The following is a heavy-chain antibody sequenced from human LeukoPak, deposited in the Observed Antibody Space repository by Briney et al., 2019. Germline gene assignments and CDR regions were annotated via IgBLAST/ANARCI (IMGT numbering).Heavy chain of an antibody. CDR2: ISSSSSYI. V-gene: IGHV3-21*01. CDR1: GFTFSSYS. Sequence: GGSLRLSCAASGFTFSSYSMNWVRQGPGKGLEWVSPISSSSSYIYYADSVKGRFTISRDNAKNSLYLQMNSLRADDTAVYYCARDQPPPGIVVVPAADYWGQGTLVTVSS. D-gene: IGHD2-2*01. J-gene: IGHJ4*02. CDR3: ARDQPPPGIVVVPAADY.